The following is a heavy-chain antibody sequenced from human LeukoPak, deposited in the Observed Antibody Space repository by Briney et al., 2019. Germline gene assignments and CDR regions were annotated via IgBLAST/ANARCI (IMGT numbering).Heavy chain of an antibody. CDR1: GFTFSSYS. Sequence: PGGSLRLSCAASGFTFSSYSMNWVRQAPGKGLEWVSSISSSSSYIYYADSVKGRFTISRDNAKNSLYLQMNSMRAEDTAVYYCARDTRRYRGYDPPFDYWGQGTLVTVSS. V-gene: IGHV3-21*01. CDR3: ARDTRRYRGYDPPFDY. CDR2: ISSSSSYI. D-gene: IGHD5-12*01. J-gene: IGHJ4*02.